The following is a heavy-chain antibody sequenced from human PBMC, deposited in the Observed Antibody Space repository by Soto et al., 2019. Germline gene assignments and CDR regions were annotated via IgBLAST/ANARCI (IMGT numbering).Heavy chain of an antibody. CDR1: GGSFTDYY. Sequence: QVQLQQWGAGLLKPSETLSLTCAVQGGSFTDYYWSWVRQPPGKGLEWIGETDHSGSTIYNPSLKSRVTISVDMSKRQFSLELTSVTAADTAVYYCARGLQRQFGGYKGHGYHGMDVWGQGTTVTVSS. CDR3: ARGLQRQFGGYKGHGYHGMDV. J-gene: IGHJ6*02. D-gene: IGHD5-12*01. V-gene: IGHV4-34*01. CDR2: TDHSGST.